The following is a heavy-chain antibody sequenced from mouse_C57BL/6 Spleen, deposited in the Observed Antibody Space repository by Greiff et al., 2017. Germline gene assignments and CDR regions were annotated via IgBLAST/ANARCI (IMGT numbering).Heavy chain of an antibody. Sequence: VQLQQSGPELVKPGASVKISCKASGYSFTGYYMNWVKQSPEKSLEWIGEINPSTGGTTYNQKFTAKATLTVDKSSSTAYMQLKSLTSEDSAVYYCARWGGSVDYFDYWGQGTTLTVSS. CDR1: GYSFTGYY. CDR3: ARWGGSVDYFDY. V-gene: IGHV1-42*01. CDR2: INPSTGGT. D-gene: IGHD3-1*01. J-gene: IGHJ2*01.